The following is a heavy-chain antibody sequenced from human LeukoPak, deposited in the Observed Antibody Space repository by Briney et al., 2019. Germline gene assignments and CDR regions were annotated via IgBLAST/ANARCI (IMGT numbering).Heavy chain of an antibody. CDR1: VGTFSSYA. CDR3: ARDRGYCSGGSCSAKDY. J-gene: IGHJ4*02. Sequence: SVKVSCTASVGTFSSYAISWVRQAPGQGLEWMGRIIPIFGTANYAQKFQGRVTITTDESTSTAYMELSSLRSEDTAVYYCARDRGYCSGGSCSAKDYWGQGTLVTVSS. V-gene: IGHV1-69*05. D-gene: IGHD2-15*01. CDR2: IIPIFGTA.